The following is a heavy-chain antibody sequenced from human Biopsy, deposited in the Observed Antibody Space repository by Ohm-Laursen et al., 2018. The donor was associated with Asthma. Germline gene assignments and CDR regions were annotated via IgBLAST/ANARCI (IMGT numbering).Heavy chain of an antibody. Sequence: SLRLSCAASGFTFSDYYMSWIRQAPGKGLEWISYINGKSNSIEYADSVKGRFTIFRDNAKNSLYLQMNSLRAEDTAVYYCARGDSSNWSHYYFDYWGQGTLVTVSS. CDR2: INGKSNSI. J-gene: IGHJ4*02. CDR1: GFTFSDYY. CDR3: ARGDSSNWSHYYFDY. D-gene: IGHD3-22*01. V-gene: IGHV3-11*01.